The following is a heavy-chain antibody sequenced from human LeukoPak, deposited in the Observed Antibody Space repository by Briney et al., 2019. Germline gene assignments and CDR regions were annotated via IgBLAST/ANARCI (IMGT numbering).Heavy chain of an antibody. CDR2: INHSGST. CDR3: ARRVSREVPAAYDFYPRPREIDAFDI. V-gene: IGHV4-34*01. D-gene: IGHD2-2*01. J-gene: IGHJ3*02. Sequence: SETLSLTCAVYGGSFSGYYWSWIRQPPGKGLEWIGEINHSGSTNYNPSLKSRVTISVDTSKNQFSLKLSSVTAADTAVYYCARRVSREVPAAYDFYPRPREIDAFDIWGQGTMVTVSS. CDR1: GGSFSGYY.